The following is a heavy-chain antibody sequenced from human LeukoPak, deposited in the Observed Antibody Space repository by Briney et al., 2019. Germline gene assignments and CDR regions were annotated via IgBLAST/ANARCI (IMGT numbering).Heavy chain of an antibody. V-gene: IGHV4-4*07. CDR1: GGSISSYY. Sequence: SETLSLTCTVSGGSISSYYWSWVRQPAGKGLEWIGRIYTSGNTNYNPSLKGRVTMSVDTSKNQFSLKLSSVTAADTAMYYCARPLYSESPWYAFDLWGQGTMVTVSS. CDR3: ARPLYSESPWYAFDL. D-gene: IGHD1-26*01. J-gene: IGHJ3*01. CDR2: IYTSGNT.